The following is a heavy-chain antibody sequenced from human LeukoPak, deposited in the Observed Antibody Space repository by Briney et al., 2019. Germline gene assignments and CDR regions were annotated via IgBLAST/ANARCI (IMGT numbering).Heavy chain of an antibody. CDR1: GFTFSSYA. CDR3: ARRTRGYGYGVPHDAFNI. D-gene: IGHD5-18*01. CDR2: ISYDGSNK. J-gene: IGHJ3*02. V-gene: IGHV3-30*04. Sequence: GGSLRLSCAASGFTFSSYAMHWVRQAPGKGLEWVAVISYDGSNKYYADSVKGRFTISRDNSKNTLYLQLNTLRAEDTALYYCARRTRGYGYGVPHDAFNIWGRGTMVTVSS.